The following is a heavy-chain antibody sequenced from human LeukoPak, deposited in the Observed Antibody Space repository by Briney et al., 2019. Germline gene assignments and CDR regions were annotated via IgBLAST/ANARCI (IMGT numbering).Heavy chain of an antibody. CDR1: GFTFDDYA. CDR3: AKDIGRISMVRGVTIMYYPDY. Sequence: GRSLRLSCAASGFTFDDYAMHWVRQAPGKGLEWVSGISWNSGSIGYADSVKGRFTISRDNAKNSLYLQMNSLRAEDTALYYCAKDIGRISMVRGVTIMYYPDYWGQGTLVTVSS. D-gene: IGHD3-10*01. V-gene: IGHV3-9*01. CDR2: ISWNSGSI. J-gene: IGHJ4*02.